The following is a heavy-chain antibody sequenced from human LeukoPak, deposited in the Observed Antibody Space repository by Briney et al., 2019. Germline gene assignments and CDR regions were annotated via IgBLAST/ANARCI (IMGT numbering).Heavy chain of an antibody. CDR2: ISYTGNT. V-gene: IGHV4-31*03. CDR3: AREKVTTETNWFDP. CDR1: GGSFSSGGFY. J-gene: IGHJ5*02. Sequence: SETLSLTCTVSGGSFSSGGFYWSWLRQHPGKALGWIGYISYTGNTYYNASLRSRVTISVDTSKNQFSLKLSSLTAADTAVYYCAREKVTTETNWFDPWGQGTLVTVSS. D-gene: IGHD4-11*01.